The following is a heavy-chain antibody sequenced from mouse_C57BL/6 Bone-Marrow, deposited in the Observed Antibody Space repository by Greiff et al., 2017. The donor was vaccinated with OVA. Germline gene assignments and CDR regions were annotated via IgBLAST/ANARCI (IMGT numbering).Heavy chain of an antibody. Sequence: EVKLVESGGGLVQPKGSLKLSCAASGFSFNTYAMNWVRQAPGKGLEWVARIRSKSNNYATYYADSVKDRFTISRDDSESMLYLQMNNLKTEDTAMYYCVRQGYYYGSSYGYFDVWVTGTTVTVSS. CDR2: IRSKSNNYAT. D-gene: IGHD1-1*01. J-gene: IGHJ1*03. V-gene: IGHV10-1*01. CDR3: VRQGYYYGSSYGYFDV. CDR1: GFSFNTYA.